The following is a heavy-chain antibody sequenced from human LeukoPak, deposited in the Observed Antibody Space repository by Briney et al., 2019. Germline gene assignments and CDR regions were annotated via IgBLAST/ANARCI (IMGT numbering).Heavy chain of an antibody. D-gene: IGHD5-12*01. J-gene: IGHJ4*02. CDR2: IDRIPSIL. CDR1: GLAFNIYQ. Sequence: GGSLRLSCETSGLAFNIYQMNWVRQAPGKGLEWVSSIDRIPSILYYADSVRGRFTISRDNAAMYLQMNSLRPDDTAVYYCARSAVSGSDSYYDSWGQGTLVTVSS. V-gene: IGHV3-48*03. CDR3: ARSAVSGSDSYYDS.